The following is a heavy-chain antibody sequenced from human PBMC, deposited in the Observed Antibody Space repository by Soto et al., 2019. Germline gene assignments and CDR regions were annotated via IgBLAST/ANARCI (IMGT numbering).Heavy chain of an antibody. CDR2: INTNSHYI. CDR1: GFTFSTYS. J-gene: IGHJ5*02. CDR3: ARDRGGSRPFDP. Sequence: GGSLRLSCAASGFTFSTYSMNWVRQAPGKGLEWVSSINTNSHYIYYADSLKGRFSISRDNAENSLYLQMNSLGAEDTAVYYCARDRGGSRPFDPWGQGILVTVSS. D-gene: IGHD2-15*01. V-gene: IGHV3-21*01.